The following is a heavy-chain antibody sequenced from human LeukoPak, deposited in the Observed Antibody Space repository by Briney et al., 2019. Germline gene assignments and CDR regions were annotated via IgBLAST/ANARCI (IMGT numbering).Heavy chain of an antibody. D-gene: IGHD4-17*01. V-gene: IGHV3-48*01. CDR1: GFTFSSYS. J-gene: IGHJ4*02. CDR3: ARGTVKYYFDY. Sequence: PGGSLRLSCAASGFTFSSYSMNWVRQAPGKGLEWVSYISSSSSTIYYADSVKGRFTISRDNAKNSLYLQMNSLRAEDTAVYYCARGTVKYYFDYWGQGTLVTVSS. CDR2: ISSSSSTI.